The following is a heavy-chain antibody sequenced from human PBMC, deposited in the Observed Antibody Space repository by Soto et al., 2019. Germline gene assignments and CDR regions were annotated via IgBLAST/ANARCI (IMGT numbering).Heavy chain of an antibody. V-gene: IGHV3-30*18. J-gene: IGHJ5*02. CDR3: SKQGLPHHNWFDP. Sequence: GGSLRLSCAASGFTFSSYGIHWVRQAPGKGLEWVAVISYDGSNKYYADSVKGRFTISRDNSKNTLYLQVNSLRADDTAVYYCSKQGLPHHNWFDPWGQGTLVTVSS. CDR1: GFTFSSYG. CDR2: ISYDGSNK. D-gene: IGHD2-15*01.